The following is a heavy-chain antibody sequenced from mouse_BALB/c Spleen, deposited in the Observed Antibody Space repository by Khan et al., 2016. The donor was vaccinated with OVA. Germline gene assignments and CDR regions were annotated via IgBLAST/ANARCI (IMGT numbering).Heavy chain of an antibody. V-gene: IGHV9-3-1*01. Sequence: QVQLKQSGPELKKPGETVKISCKASGYTFRNNGMNWVKQTPGKGLKWMGWINTYTGDTTYADDFKGRFAFSLETSADTAYLQINNLKNEDTATYFCARVGYNGTMDSWGQGTSVTVSS. CDR2: INTYTGDT. D-gene: IGHD2-14*01. CDR3: ARVGYNGTMDS. J-gene: IGHJ4*01. CDR1: GYTFRNNG.